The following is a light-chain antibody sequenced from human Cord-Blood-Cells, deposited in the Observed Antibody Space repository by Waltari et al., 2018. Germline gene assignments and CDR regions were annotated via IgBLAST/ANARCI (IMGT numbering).Light chain of an antibody. J-gene: IGKJ4*01. CDR2: WAS. CDR3: QQYYSTPLT. CDR1: QSVLYSSNNKNY. Sequence: DIVMTQSPDSLAVSLGERATINCKSSQSVLYSSNNKNYFAWYQPKPGQPPKLLIYWASTRESGVTDRFSGSGSGTDFTLTSSSLQAEDVAVYYCQQYYSTPLTFGGGTKVEIK. V-gene: IGKV4-1*01.